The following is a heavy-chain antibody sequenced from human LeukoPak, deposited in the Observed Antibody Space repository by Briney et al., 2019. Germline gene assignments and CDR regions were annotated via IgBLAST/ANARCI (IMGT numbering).Heavy chain of an antibody. CDR1: GLIFSNYW. CDR3: ARDGDGYPY. J-gene: IGHJ4*02. D-gene: IGHD5-18*01. V-gene: IGHV3-7*01. Sequence: GGSLRLSCAASGLIFSNYWMSWVRQTPGKGLEWVANIKEDGSAKYYVDSVKGRFTISRDNAKSFLYLQMNSLRIEDTAVYYCARDGDGYPYWGQGTLVTVSA. CDR2: IKEDGSAK.